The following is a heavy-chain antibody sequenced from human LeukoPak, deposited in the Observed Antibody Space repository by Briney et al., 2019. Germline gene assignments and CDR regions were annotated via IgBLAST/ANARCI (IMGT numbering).Heavy chain of an antibody. CDR3: VAVAGAFDI. CDR2: INHSGST. Sequence: SETLSLTCAVYGGSFSGYYWSWIRQPPGKGLEWIGEINHSGSTNYNPSLKSRVTISVDTSKNQFSLKLSSVTAADTAVYYCVAVAGAFDIWGQGTMVTVSS. CDR1: GGSFSGYY. D-gene: IGHD2-15*01. V-gene: IGHV4-34*01. J-gene: IGHJ3*02.